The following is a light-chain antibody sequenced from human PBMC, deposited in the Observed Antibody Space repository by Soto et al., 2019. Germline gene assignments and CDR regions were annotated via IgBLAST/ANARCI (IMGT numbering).Light chain of an antibody. Sequence: QAVVTQEPSFSVSPGGTVTLTCGLTSGSVSTNYYPSWYQQTPGQAPRTLIYSTNIRSSGVPDRFSGSILGNKAALTITGAQADDESDYYCVLFIGSGVSLFGGGTQLTVL. CDR1: SGSVSTNYY. CDR3: VLFIGSGVSL. J-gene: IGLJ3*02. V-gene: IGLV8-61*01. CDR2: STN.